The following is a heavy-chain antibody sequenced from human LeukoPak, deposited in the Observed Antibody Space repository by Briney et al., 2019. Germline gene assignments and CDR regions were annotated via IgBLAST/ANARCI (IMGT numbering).Heavy chain of an antibody. V-gene: IGHV3-53*01. CDR3: AREAHYGDYGFDY. D-gene: IGHD4-17*01. CDR2: IYSGGST. CDR1: GFTVSSNY. J-gene: IGHJ4*02. Sequence: GGSLRLSCAASGFTVSSNYMSWVRQAPGKGLEWVSVIYSGGSTYYADSVRGRFTISRDNSKNTLYLQMNSLRAEDTAVYYCAREAHYGDYGFDYWGQGTLVTVSS.